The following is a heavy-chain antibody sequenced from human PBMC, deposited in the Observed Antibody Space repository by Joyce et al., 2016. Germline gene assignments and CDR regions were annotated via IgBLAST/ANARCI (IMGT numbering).Heavy chain of an antibody. CDR1: GGSISSSSYY. CDR3: ARRRVVGRWAFDI. J-gene: IGHJ3*02. D-gene: IGHD2-15*01. Sequence: QLQLQESGPGLVKPSETLSLTCTVSGGSISSSSYYWGWIRQPPGKGLEWIGSMYYTGNTYYNPSLKSRVTISVDTSKNQFSLKLSSVTAADTAVYYCARRRVVGRWAFDIWGQGTMVTVSS. CDR2: MYYTGNT. V-gene: IGHV4-39*01.